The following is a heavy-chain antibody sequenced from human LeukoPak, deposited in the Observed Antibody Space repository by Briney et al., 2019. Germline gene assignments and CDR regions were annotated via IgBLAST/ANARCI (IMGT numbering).Heavy chain of an antibody. CDR3: ARAVQVTTGGLFDY. D-gene: IGHD4-17*01. CDR1: GYTFTSYT. J-gene: IGHJ4*02. V-gene: IGHV1-69*06. Sequence: GASVKVSCKASGYTFTSYTMNWVRQAPGQGLEWVGGIIPIFTTANYAQKFQARVTITADKSTNTAYMELSSLRSDDTAVYYCARAVQVTTGGLFDYWGQGTLVTVSS. CDR2: IIPIFTTA.